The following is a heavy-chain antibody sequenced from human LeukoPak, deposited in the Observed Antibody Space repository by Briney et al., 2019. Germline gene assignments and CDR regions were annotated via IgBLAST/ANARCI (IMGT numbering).Heavy chain of an antibody. CDR3: TRVGYIDEGIDY. Sequence: GGSLRLSCVASGFPFSSYWMTWARQAPGKGLEWVANVKQDGSKKSYVDSVKGRFTISRDNAKNSLYLQMNSLRAEDTAIYYCTRVGYIDEGIDYWGQGTLVTVSS. CDR2: VKQDGSKK. D-gene: IGHD5-24*01. J-gene: IGHJ4*02. V-gene: IGHV3-7*04. CDR1: GFPFSSYW.